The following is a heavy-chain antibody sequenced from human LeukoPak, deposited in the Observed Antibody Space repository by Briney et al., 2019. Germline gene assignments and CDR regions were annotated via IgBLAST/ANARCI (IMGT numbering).Heavy chain of an antibody. CDR1: GFTFSDYY. J-gene: IGHJ4*02. CDR2: ITNSGGTI. D-gene: IGHD5-18*01. V-gene: IGHV3-11*01. Sequence: PGGSLRLSCAASGFTFSDYYMSWIRQAPGKGLEWVSYITNSGGTIYYADSVKGRFTISRDNTKNSLYLQMNSLSAEDTAVYYCAKFGGYTYGYDYWGQGTLVTVSS. CDR3: AKFGGYTYGYDY.